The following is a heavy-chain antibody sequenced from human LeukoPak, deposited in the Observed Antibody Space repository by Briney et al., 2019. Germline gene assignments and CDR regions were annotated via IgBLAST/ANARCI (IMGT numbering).Heavy chain of an antibody. V-gene: IGHV3-48*03. CDR3: ARARYVLHF. J-gene: IGHJ1*01. CDR2: ISPDGSTI. D-gene: IGHD3-16*01. Sequence: GGSLRLSCAASVFPFSSCEVKWVRQAPGKGLEGISYISPDGSTIDYADSVKGRYTISRDKAENSLYLQMNSLRDEDTAIYYCARARYVLHFWGQGTLVTVSS. CDR1: VFPFSSCE.